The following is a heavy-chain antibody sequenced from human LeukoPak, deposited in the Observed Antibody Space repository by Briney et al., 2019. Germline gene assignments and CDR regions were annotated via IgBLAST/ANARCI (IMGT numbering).Heavy chain of an antibody. Sequence: SETLSLTCAVYGESFSGYYCSWIRQPPGKGLEWIGEINHTGGTNYNPSLKSRVTISVDTSKNQFSLKLNSVTAADTAIYYCARGSGWYYLWGQGTLVTVSS. CDR3: ARGSGWYYL. CDR2: INHTGGT. D-gene: IGHD6-19*01. CDR1: GESFSGYY. J-gene: IGHJ4*02. V-gene: IGHV4-34*01.